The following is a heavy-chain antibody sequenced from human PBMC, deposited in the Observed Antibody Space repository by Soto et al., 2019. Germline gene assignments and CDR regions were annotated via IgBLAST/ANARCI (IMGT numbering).Heavy chain of an antibody. CDR2: IYYSGST. Sequence: SETLSLTCTVSGGSIRSYYWNWIRQPPGKGLEWIGYIYYSGSTYYNPSLKSRVTISVDTSKNQFSLKLSSVTAADTAVYYCARDIPGNDNWFDSWGQGILVTVSS. D-gene: IGHD1-1*01. J-gene: IGHJ5*01. CDR3: ARDIPGNDNWFDS. V-gene: IGHV4-59*01. CDR1: GGSIRSYY.